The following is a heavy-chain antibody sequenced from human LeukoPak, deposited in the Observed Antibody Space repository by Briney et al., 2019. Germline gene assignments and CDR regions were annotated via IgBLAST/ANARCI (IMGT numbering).Heavy chain of an antibody. CDR3: AGYCSSTSCHRRAYYYYYMDV. D-gene: IGHD2-2*01. Sequence: TGGSLRLSCAASGFTFSSYEMNWVRQAPGKGLEWVSSISSSSSYIYYADSVKGRFTISRDNAKNSLYLQMNSLRAEDTAVYYCAGYCSSTSCHRRAYYYYYMDVWGKGTTVTVSS. CDR1: GFTFSSYE. V-gene: IGHV3-21*01. J-gene: IGHJ6*03. CDR2: ISSSSSYI.